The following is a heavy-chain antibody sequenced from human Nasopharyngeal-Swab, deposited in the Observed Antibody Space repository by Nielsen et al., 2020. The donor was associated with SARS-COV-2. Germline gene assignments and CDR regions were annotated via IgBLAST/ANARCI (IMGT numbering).Heavy chain of an antibody. Sequence: WIRQPPGKGLEWVAIIWYDGSNKYYADSVNGRFTISRDNSKNTLYLQMNSLSAEDTAVYYCARDLSYYDSVGAFDIWGQGTMVTVSS. CDR2: IWYDGSNK. CDR3: ARDLSYYDSVGAFDI. J-gene: IGHJ3*02. D-gene: IGHD3-22*01. V-gene: IGHV3-33*01.